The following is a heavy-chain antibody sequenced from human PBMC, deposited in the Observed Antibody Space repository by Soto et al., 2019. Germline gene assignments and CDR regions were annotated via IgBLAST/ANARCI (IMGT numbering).Heavy chain of an antibody. CDR3: ARDADYGGSRGGMAV. J-gene: IGHJ6*02. CDR1: GGSVNNADYF. Sequence: QVRLEESGPGLVKPSETLSLICSVSGGSVNNADYFWSWIRHHPENGLEWIGYIYYSGSTRYNPSFKTRATLSIDTSKNQFSLRLNSVTVADTAVYFCARDADYGGSRGGMAVWGRGTTVTV. D-gene: IGHD4-17*01. V-gene: IGHV4-31*03. CDR2: IYYSGST.